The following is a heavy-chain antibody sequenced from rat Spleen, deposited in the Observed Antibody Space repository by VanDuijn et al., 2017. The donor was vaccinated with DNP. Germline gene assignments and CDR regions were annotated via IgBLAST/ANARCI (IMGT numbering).Heavy chain of an antibody. CDR2: ISYSGST. Sequence: EVQLQESGPGLVKPSQSLSLTCSVTGYSITSNYWGWIRKFPGDKMEWIGHISYSGSTTYNPSLESRISITRDTSKNQFFLHLNSVTTADTAIYYCARQPSGMDYWGQGVMVIVSS. V-gene: IGHV3-1*01. D-gene: IGHD1-4*01. CDR1: GYSITSNY. CDR3: ARQPSGMDY. J-gene: IGHJ2*01.